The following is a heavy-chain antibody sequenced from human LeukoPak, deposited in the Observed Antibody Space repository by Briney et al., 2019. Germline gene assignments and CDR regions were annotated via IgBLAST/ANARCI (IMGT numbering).Heavy chain of an antibody. D-gene: IGHD2-21*02. J-gene: IGHJ3*02. CDR3: AGTYCGGDCYHNDAFDI. CDR1: GGSISSYY. V-gene: IGHV4-4*09. CDR2: IYTSGST. Sequence: SETLSLTCTASGGSISSYYWSWIRQPPGKGLEWIGYIYTSGSTNYNPSLKSRVSISVDTSKIQFSLKLSSVTAADTAVYYCAGTYCGGDCYHNDAFDIWGQGTMVTVSS.